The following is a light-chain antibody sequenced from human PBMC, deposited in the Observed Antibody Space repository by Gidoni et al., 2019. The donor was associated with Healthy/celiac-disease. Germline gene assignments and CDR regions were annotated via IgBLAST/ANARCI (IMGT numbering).Light chain of an antibody. CDR1: NIGSKN. CDR3: QVWDSSTGVV. J-gene: IGLJ2*01. V-gene: IGLV3-9*01. CDR2: RDS. Sequence: SYELTQPLSVSVALGQTARTTCGGNNIGSKNVHWYQQKPGQAPVLVIYRDSNRPSGIPERFSGSNSGNTATLTISRAQAGDEADYYCQVWDSSTGVVFGGGTKLTVL.